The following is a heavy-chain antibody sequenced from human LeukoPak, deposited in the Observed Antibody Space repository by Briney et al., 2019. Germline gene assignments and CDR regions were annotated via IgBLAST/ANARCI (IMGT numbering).Heavy chain of an antibody. CDR1: GFTFSSYA. J-gene: IGHJ4*02. D-gene: IGHD4-17*01. Sequence: PGGSLRLSCAASGFTFSSYAMHWVRQAPGKGLEYVSAISSNGGSTYYANSVKGRFTISRDNSKNTLYLQMGSLRAEDMAVYYCARESEYATATVDYWGQGTLVTVPS. V-gene: IGHV3-64*01. CDR3: ARESEYATATVDY. CDR2: ISSNGGST.